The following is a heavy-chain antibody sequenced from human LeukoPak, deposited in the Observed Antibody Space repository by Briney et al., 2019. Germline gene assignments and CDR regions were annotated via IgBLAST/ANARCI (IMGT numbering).Heavy chain of an antibody. J-gene: IGHJ6*03. CDR1: GFTFSSYG. CDR2: IRYDGSNK. D-gene: IGHD2-15*01. CDR3: AKQNISTVAAPRGLNYYYYMDV. V-gene: IGHV3-30*02. Sequence: GGSLRLSCAASGFTFSSYGMHWVRQAPGKGLEWVAFIRYDGSNKYYADSVKGRFTISRDNSKNTLYLQMNSLRAEDTAVYYCAKQNISTVAAPRGLNYYYYMDVWGKGTTVTISS.